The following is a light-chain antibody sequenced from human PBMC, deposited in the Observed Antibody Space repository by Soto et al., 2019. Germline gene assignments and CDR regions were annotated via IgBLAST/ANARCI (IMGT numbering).Light chain of an antibody. V-gene: IGLV2-14*01. CDR1: SSDVGGYNY. J-gene: IGLJ1*01. CDR3: SSYTSSSTPYV. CDR2: EVS. Sequence: QSSFSQPAAVSGSPGKSITISCTGTSSDVGGYNYVSWYQQHPGKAPKLMIYEVSNRPSGVSNRFSGSKSGNTASLTISGLQAEDEADYYCSSYTSSSTPYVFGTGTKVTVL.